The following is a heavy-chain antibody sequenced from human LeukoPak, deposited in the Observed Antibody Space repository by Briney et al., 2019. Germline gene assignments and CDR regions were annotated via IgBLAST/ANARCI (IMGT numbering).Heavy chain of an antibody. Sequence: PGGSLRLSCTASGFTFVDHAMSWVRQAPGKGLEWVGFIRSKAYGGTPQYAASVKGRFTISRDDSKSIAYLQMNSLQTEDTAVYYCVRVIGGYNANGDYWGQGTLVTVSS. CDR3: VRVIGGYNANGDY. D-gene: IGHD5-24*01. CDR2: IRSKAYGGTP. V-gene: IGHV3-49*04. CDR1: GFTFVDHA. J-gene: IGHJ4*02.